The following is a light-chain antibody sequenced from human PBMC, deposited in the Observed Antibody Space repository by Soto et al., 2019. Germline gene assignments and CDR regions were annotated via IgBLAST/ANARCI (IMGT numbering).Light chain of an antibody. V-gene: IGKV1-39*01. CDR3: QQSFSPPYS. Sequence: DIQMTQSPSSLSASVGDRVTITCRASRSVGNYLNWYQQRPESAPELLIYLTSSLQSGVPSRFGGSGSGTDFPLTISSLQPEDFATYFCQQSFSPPYSFGQGTKLEIK. CDR2: LTS. CDR1: RSVGNY. J-gene: IGKJ2*01.